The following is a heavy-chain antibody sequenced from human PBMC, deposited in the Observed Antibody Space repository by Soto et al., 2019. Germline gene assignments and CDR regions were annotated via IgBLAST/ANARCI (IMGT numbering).Heavy chain of an antibody. Sequence: SETLSLTCTVSTGSISHSYYYWGWIRQPPGKGLEWIGNFYYGGNTYYNPSLKSRVTISVDTSKTQFSLNLTSVTAADTGVYYCARHGTTLASAPGLYWGQGVLVTVSS. CDR2: FYYGGNT. J-gene: IGHJ4*02. CDR1: TGSISHSYYY. D-gene: IGHD1-7*01. V-gene: IGHV4-39*01. CDR3: ARHGTTLASAPGLY.